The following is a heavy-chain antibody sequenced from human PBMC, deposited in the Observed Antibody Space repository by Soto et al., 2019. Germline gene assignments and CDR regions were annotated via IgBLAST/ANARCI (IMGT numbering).Heavy chain of an antibody. CDR3: ARGSGSLYYFDY. CDR1: GFSVSTNY. D-gene: IGHD1-26*01. CDR2: IYSGGST. V-gene: IGHV3-53*01. Sequence: PGGSLRLSCAASGFSVSTNYMTWVRQAPGKGLEWVSVIYSGGSTYYTDSVKGRFTISRDNSKNTLYLQMNSLRADDTAVYYCARGSGSLYYFDYWGQGTLVTVSS. J-gene: IGHJ4*02.